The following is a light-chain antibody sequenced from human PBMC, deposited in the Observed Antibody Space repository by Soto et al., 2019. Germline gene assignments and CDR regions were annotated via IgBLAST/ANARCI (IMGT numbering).Light chain of an antibody. V-gene: IGLV2-14*01. J-gene: IGLJ2*01. CDR3: SSYTSSSTLI. CDR2: DVS. Sequence: QSVLTQPASVSGSPGQSIAISCTGTSSDVGGYNYVAWYQQYPGKAPKLMIFDVSNRPSGVSSRFSGSKSGNTASLTISGLQAEDEADYYCSSYTSSSTLIFGRGTQLTVL. CDR1: SSDVGGYNY.